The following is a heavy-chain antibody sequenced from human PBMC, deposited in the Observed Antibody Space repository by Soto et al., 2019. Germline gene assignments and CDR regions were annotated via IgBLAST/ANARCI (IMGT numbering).Heavy chain of an antibody. V-gene: IGHV1-8*01. Sequence: ASVKVSCKASGYTFTSYDINRVRQATGQGLEWMGWMNPNSGNTGYAQKFQGRVTMTRNTSISTAYMELSSLRSEDTAVYYCARGPIVPNAFDIWGQGTMVTVSS. J-gene: IGHJ3*02. CDR2: MNPNSGNT. CDR3: ARGPIVPNAFDI. CDR1: GYTFTSYD. D-gene: IGHD2-8*01.